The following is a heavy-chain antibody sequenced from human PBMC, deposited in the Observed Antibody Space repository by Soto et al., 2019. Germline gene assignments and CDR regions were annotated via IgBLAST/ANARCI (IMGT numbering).Heavy chain of an antibody. J-gene: IGHJ4*02. CDR2: IYHTGST. V-gene: IGHV4-31*03. Sequence: SETLSLTCSVSGGSISTVYHYWTWIRQPPGKGLEWIGSIYHTGSTYYSKSLRSRLTMSVDTSKSQFSLRLSSVTAADTAVYYCARATGTLRSRNCDYWGQGSLVTVSS. D-gene: IGHD1-1*01. CDR1: GGSISTVYHY. CDR3: ARATGTLRSRNCDY.